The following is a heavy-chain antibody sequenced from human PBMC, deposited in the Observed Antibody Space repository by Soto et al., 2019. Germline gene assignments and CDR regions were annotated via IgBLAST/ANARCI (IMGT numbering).Heavy chain of an antibody. Sequence: EVQLLESGGGLVQPGGSLRLSCAASGFTFSSYAMSWVRQAPGKGLEWVSAISGSGGSTYYADSVRGRFTMSRDNYKNTLYLQMNSLRAEDTAVYYCAKEGDDYGSGTSFYFDYWGQGTLGTVSS. J-gene: IGHJ4*02. CDR3: AKEGDDYGSGTSFYFDY. D-gene: IGHD3-10*01. V-gene: IGHV3-23*01. CDR1: GFTFSSYA. CDR2: ISGSGGST.